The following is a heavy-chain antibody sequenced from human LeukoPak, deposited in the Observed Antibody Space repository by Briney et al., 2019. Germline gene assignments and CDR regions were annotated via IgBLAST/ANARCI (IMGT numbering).Heavy chain of an antibody. Sequence: SETLSLTCAVYGGSFSGYYWSWLRQPPGKGLEWIGEINHSGSTNYNPSLKSRVTISVDTSKNQFSLKLSSVTAADTAVYYCARSGATYYYDSSLGNWGQGTLVTVSS. CDR1: GGSFSGYY. CDR3: ARSGATYYYDSSLGN. CDR2: INHSGST. D-gene: IGHD3-22*01. V-gene: IGHV4-34*01. J-gene: IGHJ4*02.